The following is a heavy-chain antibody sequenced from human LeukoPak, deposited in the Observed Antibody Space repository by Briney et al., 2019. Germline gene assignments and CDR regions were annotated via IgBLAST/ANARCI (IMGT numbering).Heavy chain of an antibody. Sequence: VASVKVSCKASGYTFTSYAMHWVRQAPGQGLEWMGGIIPIFGTANYAQKFQGRVTITADESTSTAYMELSSLRSEDTAVYYCARDLDRPNNSWFDPWGQGTLVTVSS. CDR3: ARDLDRPNNSWFDP. CDR1: GYTFTSYA. CDR2: IIPIFGTA. D-gene: IGHD1-1*01. J-gene: IGHJ5*02. V-gene: IGHV1-69*13.